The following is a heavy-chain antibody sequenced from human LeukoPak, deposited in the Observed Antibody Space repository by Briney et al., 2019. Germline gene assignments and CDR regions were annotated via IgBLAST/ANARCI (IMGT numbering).Heavy chain of an antibody. CDR2: IIPILGIA. D-gene: IGHD3-10*01. CDR3: GRGGGIYYGSGSYYNVPWFDP. CDR1: GGTFSSYA. J-gene: IGHJ5*02. Sequence: SVKVSCKASGGTFSSYAISWVRQAPGQGLEWMGRIIPILGIANYAQKFQGRVTITADKSTSTAYMELSSLRSEDTAVYDCGRGGGIYYGSGSYYNVPWFDPWGQGTLVTVSP. V-gene: IGHV1-69*04.